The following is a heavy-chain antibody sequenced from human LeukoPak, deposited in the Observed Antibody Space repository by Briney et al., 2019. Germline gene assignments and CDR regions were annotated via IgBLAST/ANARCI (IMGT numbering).Heavy chain of an antibody. CDR3: ARSAVMITFGGVIGPKTEGY. CDR2: ISGSGGST. J-gene: IGHJ4*02. CDR1: GFTFSSYA. Sequence: GGSLRLSCAASGFTFSSYAMSWVRQAPGKGLEWVSAISGSGGSTYYADSVKGRFTISRDNSKNTLYLQMNSLRAEDTAVYYCARSAVMITFGGVIGPKTEGYWGQGTLVTVSS. D-gene: IGHD3-16*02. V-gene: IGHV3-23*01.